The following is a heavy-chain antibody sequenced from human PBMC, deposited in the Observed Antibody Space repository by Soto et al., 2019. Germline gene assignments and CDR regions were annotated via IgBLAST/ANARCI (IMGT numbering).Heavy chain of an antibody. Sequence: QVQLVQSGAEVKKPGASVKVSCKASGYTFTKYGINWVRQAPGQGLEWMGWISVYNGNTKYAEKVQGRVTVTTDTTTTTAYMELRSLRSDDTAVYYCAREGAGMYYYYYGMDVWGQGTTVTVPS. V-gene: IGHV1-18*01. CDR2: ISVYNGNT. D-gene: IGHD6-19*01. CDR3: AREGAGMYYYYYGMDV. CDR1: GYTFTKYG. J-gene: IGHJ6*02.